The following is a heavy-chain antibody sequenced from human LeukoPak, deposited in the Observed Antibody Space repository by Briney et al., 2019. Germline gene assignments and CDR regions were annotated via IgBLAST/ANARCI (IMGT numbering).Heavy chain of an antibody. CDR1: GFSFNIYA. D-gene: IGHD4-17*01. J-gene: IGHJ5*01. Sequence: PGGSLRLSCAASGFSFNIYAMSWVHQAPGKGLEWVAAIDRSGGRTFYADSVKGRFTISKDNSKNTLYLQINSLRVDDTAIYYCARGSHGEHDSWGQGTLVTVSS. CDR2: IDRSGGRT. CDR3: ARGSHGEHDS. V-gene: IGHV3-23*01.